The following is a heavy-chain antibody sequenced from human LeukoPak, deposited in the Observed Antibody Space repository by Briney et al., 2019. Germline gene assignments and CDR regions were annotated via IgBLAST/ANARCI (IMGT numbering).Heavy chain of an antibody. J-gene: IGHJ4*02. CDR3: AKRLPDYSESSGHFSD. CDR2: IIPVFGTA. Sequence: GASVKVSCKASGYTFTGYYMHWVRQAPGQGLEWMGGIIPVFGTAHYAQKFQGRVTISAGESTSTAYMELSSLRSDDTAVYYCAKRLPDYSESSGHFSDWGQGTLVTVSS. D-gene: IGHD3-22*01. V-gene: IGHV1-69*13. CDR1: GYTFTGYY.